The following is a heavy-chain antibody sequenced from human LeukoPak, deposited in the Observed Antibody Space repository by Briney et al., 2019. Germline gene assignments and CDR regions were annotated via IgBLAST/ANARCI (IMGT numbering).Heavy chain of an antibody. J-gene: IGHJ4*02. CDR1: GFTFSSYS. CDR3: AKPRGVAAGLGDLYCDY. D-gene: IGHD6-13*01. V-gene: IGHV3-21*01. Sequence: PGGSLRLSCAASGFTFSSYSMNWVRQAPGKGLEWVSSISSSSSYIYYADSVKGRFTISRDNAKNSLYLQMNSLRAEDTAVYYCAKPRGVAAGLGDLYCDYWGQGTLVTVSS. CDR2: ISSSSSYI.